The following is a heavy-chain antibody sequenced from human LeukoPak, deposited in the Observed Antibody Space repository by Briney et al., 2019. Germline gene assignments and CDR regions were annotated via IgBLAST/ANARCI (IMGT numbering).Heavy chain of an antibody. CDR1: GFTFCSYS. CDR2: ISSSSSYI. Sequence: PGGSVRLSGAASGFTFCSYSMIWVRQAQGQGLEWVASISSSSSYIYYADSVKGRFTISRDNAKNSLYLQMNSRRAEDTAVYYCARDWEDIVVGPAAMDVWGKGTTVTISP. V-gene: IGHV3-21*01. D-gene: IGHD2-2*01. CDR3: ARDWEDIVVGPAAMDV. J-gene: IGHJ6*04.